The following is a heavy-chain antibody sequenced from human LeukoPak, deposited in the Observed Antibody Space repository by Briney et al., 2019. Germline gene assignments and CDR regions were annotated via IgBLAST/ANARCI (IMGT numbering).Heavy chain of an antibody. CDR2: INPSGGST. CDR3: ARVGGDTAMVTPPLA. V-gene: IGHV1-46*01. J-gene: IGHJ5*02. Sequence: GASVKVSCKASGHTFTSYYMHWVRQAPGQGLEWMGIINPSGGSTSYAQKFQGRVTMTRDTSTSTVYMELSSLRSEDTAVYYCARVGGDTAMVTPPLAWGQGTLVTVSS. CDR1: GHTFTSYY. D-gene: IGHD5-18*01.